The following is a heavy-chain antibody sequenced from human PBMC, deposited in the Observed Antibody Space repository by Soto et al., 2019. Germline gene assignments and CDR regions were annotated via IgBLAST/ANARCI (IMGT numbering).Heavy chain of an antibody. CDR2: MNPNSGNT. J-gene: IGHJ5*02. CDR3: ARERSAAGTGWFDP. D-gene: IGHD6-13*01. V-gene: IGHV1-8*01. Sequence: GASVKVSCKASGYTFTSYDINWVRQATGQGLEWMGWMNPNSGNTGYAQKFQVRVTMTRNTSISTAYMELSSLRSEDTAVYYCARERSAAGTGWFDPWGQGTLVTVSS. CDR1: GYTFTSYD.